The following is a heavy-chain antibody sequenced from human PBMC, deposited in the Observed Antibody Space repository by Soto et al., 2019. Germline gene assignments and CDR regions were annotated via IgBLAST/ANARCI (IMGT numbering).Heavy chain of an antibody. CDR2: ISGSGGST. Sequence: EVQLLESGGGLVQPGGSLRLSCAASGFTFSSYAMSWVRQAPGKGLEWVSAISGSGGSTYYADSVKGRFTISRDNYKNRLHLQMNGLRADDTAVYYGAKGQLFDGCQPGYFYYWGQGALVTVST. CDR3: AKGQLFDGCQPGYFYY. V-gene: IGHV3-23*01. J-gene: IGHJ4*02. CDR1: GFTFSSYA. D-gene: IGHD3-9*01.